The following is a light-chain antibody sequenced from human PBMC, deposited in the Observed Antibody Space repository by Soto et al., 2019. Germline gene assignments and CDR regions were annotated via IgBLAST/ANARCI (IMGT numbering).Light chain of an antibody. CDR1: QSVYSN. CDR2: DTF. V-gene: IGKV3-11*01. CDR3: QQRSSWPT. Sequence: EIVLTQSPATLSLSPGERATLSCRASQSVYSNLAWYQQKLGQAPRLLIYDTFNRATGIPAGFSGSGSGTDFTLTISNLEPEDFAVYYCQQRSSWPTFGQGTKLEI. J-gene: IGKJ2*01.